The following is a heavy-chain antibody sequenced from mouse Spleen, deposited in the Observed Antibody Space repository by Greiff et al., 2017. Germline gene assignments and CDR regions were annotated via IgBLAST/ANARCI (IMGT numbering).Heavy chain of an antibody. J-gene: IGHJ1*01. Sequence: EVKVVESGGGLVKLGGSLKLSCAASGFTFSSYAMSWVRQTPEKRLEWVATISSGGGNTYYPDSVKGRFTISRDNAKNTLYLQMSSLKSEDTAMYYCARRWLWYFDVWGAGTTVTVSS. D-gene: IGHD1-1*02. V-gene: IGHV5-9*04. CDR3: ARRWLWYFDV. CDR2: ISSGGGNT. CDR1: GFTFSSYA.